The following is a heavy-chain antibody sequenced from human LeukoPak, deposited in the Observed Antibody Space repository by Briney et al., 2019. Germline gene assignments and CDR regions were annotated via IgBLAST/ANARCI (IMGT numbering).Heavy chain of an antibody. J-gene: IGHJ4*02. V-gene: IGHV4-59*01. CDR2: IYYSGST. CDR1: GGSISSYY. D-gene: IGHD3-22*01. CDR3: ARVLEYYYDSSGFYFDY. Sequence: SETLSLTCTVSGGSISSYYWSWIRQPPGKGLEWIGYIYYSGSTNYNPSLKSRVTMSVDTSKNQFSLKLSSVTAADTAVYYCARVLEYYYDSSGFYFDYWGQGTLVTVSS.